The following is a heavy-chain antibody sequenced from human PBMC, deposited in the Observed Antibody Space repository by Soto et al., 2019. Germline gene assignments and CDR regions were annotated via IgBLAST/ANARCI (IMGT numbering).Heavy chain of an antibody. CDR2: ISGSGGST. CDR3: AKIRITIFGVVENWFDP. CDR1: GFTFSSYA. V-gene: IGHV3-23*01. J-gene: IGHJ5*02. D-gene: IGHD3-3*01. Sequence: GGSLRLSCAASGFTFSSYAMSWVRQAPGKGLEWVSAISGSGGSTYYADSVKGRFTISRDNSKNTLYLQMNSLRAEDTAVYYCAKIRITIFGVVENWFDPWGPGTLVTVSS.